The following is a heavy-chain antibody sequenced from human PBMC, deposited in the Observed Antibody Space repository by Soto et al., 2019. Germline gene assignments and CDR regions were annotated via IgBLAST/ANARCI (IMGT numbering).Heavy chain of an antibody. CDR2: IWFDGSNK. Sequence: QVQLVESGGGVVQPGRSLRLSCAASGFTFSTYGMHWVRQTPDEGLEWVAVIWFDGSNKYYADSVKGRFTISRDNSKNTLYLQMNSLRADDTAVYYCARERTSYDAFDFWAQGTMVTVSS. V-gene: IGHV3-33*01. J-gene: IGHJ3*01. CDR1: GFTFSTYG. CDR3: ARERTSYDAFDF.